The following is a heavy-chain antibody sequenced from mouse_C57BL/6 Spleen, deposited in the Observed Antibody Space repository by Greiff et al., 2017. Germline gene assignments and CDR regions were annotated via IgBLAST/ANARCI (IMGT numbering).Heavy chain of an antibody. CDR3: ARVGSWYFDV. CDR1: GYAFSSSW. CDR2: IYPGDGDT. J-gene: IGHJ1*03. Sequence: VQLQQSGPELVKPGASAKISCTASGYAFSSSWMNWVKQRPGQGLEWIGRIYPGDGDTNYNGKFKGKATLTADTSSSTAYLQLSSLTSEDAAVYFCARVGSWYFDVWGTGTTVTVSS. V-gene: IGHV1-82*01. D-gene: IGHD3-3*01.